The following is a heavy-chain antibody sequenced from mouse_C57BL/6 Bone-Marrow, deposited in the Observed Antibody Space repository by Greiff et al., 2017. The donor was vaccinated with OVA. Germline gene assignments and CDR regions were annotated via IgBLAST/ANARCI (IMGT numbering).Heavy chain of an antibody. Sequence: EVQVVESGPGLVKPSQSLSLTCSVTGYSITSGYYWNWIRQFPGNKLEWMGYISYDGSNNYNPSLKNRISITRDTSKNQFFLKLNSVTTEDTATYYCARRVVATDYFDYWGQGTTLTVSS. D-gene: IGHD1-1*01. CDR2: ISYDGSN. CDR1: GYSITSGYY. CDR3: ARRVVATDYFDY. V-gene: IGHV3-6*01. J-gene: IGHJ2*01.